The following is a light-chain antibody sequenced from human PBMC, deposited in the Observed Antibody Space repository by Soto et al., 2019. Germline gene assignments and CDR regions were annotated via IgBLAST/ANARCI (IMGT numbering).Light chain of an antibody. CDR3: SSYTSSSTLVV. CDR1: SSDVGGYNY. Sequence: QSALTQPASVSGSPGQSITISCLGTSSDVGGYNYVSWYQQHPGKAPTLMIYDVSNRPSGVSNRFSGSKSGNTASLTISGLQAEDAADYYCSSYTSSSTLVVFGGGTKLTVL. V-gene: IGLV2-14*01. J-gene: IGLJ2*01. CDR2: DVS.